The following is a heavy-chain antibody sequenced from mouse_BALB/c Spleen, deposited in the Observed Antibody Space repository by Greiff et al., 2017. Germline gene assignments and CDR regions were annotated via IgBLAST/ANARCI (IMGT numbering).Heavy chain of an antibody. J-gene: IGHJ2*01. CDR1: GFNIKDYY. Sequence: EVMLVESGAELVRSGASVKLSCTASGFNIKDYYMHWVKQRPEQGLEWIGWIDPENGDTEYAPKFQGKATMTADTSSNTAYLQLSSLTSEDTAVYYCNPHYYGLDYWGQGTTLTVSS. V-gene: IGHV14-4*02. D-gene: IGHD1-2*01. CDR2: IDPENGDT. CDR3: NPHYYGLDY.